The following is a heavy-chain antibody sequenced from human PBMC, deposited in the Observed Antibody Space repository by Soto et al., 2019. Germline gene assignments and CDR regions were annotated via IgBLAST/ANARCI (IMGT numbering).Heavy chain of an antibody. D-gene: IGHD6-6*01. V-gene: IGHV1-69*13. Sequence: GALVKVSCKASGGTFSSFAIRWVRQAPGQGLEWMGGIIPIIGTANYAQKFQGRVTITADESTSTAYMELSSLRSEDTAVYYCASQSSSSLYAFDIWGQGTMVTVSS. CDR2: IIPIIGTA. CDR1: GGTFSSFA. CDR3: ASQSSSSLYAFDI. J-gene: IGHJ3*02.